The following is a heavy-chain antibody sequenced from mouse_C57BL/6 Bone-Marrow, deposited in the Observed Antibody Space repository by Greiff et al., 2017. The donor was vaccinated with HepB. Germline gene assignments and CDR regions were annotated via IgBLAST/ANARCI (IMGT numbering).Heavy chain of an antibody. D-gene: IGHD1-1*01. CDR1: GYTFTSYW. CDR2: IYPGNSDT. V-gene: IGHV1-5*01. Sequence: VQLKQSGTVLARPGASVKMSCKTSGYTFTSYWMHWVKQRPGQGLEWIGAIYPGNSDTSYNQKFKSKATLTVDKSSSTAYMQLSSLTSEDSAVYYCARGDGSSPLYAMDYWGQGTSVTVSS. J-gene: IGHJ4*01. CDR3: ARGDGSSPLYAMDY.